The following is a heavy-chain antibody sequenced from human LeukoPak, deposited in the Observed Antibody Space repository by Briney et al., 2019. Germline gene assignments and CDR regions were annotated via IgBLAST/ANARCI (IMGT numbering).Heavy chain of an antibody. CDR1: VGSISSSSYY. J-gene: IGHJ4*02. V-gene: IGHV4-39*01. CDR2: IFYSGST. D-gene: IGHD6-19*01. Sequence: PSETLSLTCTVSVGSISSSSYYWGWIRQPPGKGLEWFGSIFYSGSTYYNPSLKSRVTVSVDTSKNQFSLKLSSVTTADTAVFYCARAVAGTYGTYFDYWGQGTLVTVSS. CDR3: ARAVAGTYGTYFDY.